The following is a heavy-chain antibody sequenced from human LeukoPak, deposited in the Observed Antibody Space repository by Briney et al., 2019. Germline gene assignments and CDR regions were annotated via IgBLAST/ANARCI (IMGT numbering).Heavy chain of an antibody. D-gene: IGHD3-3*01. CDR1: GGSISSGGYY. J-gene: IGHJ6*03. CDR2: IYYSGST. Sequence: PSETLSLTCTVSGGSISSGGYYWSWIRQHSGKGLEWIGYIYYSGSTYYNPSLKSRVTMSVNTSKNQFSLKLSSVTAADTAACYCARGAFIPVFGVNYMDVWGKGTTVTVSS. V-gene: IGHV4-31*03. CDR3: ARGAFIPVFGVNYMDV.